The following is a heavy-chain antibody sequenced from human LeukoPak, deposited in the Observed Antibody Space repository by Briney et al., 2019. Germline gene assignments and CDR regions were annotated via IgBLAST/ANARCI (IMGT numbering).Heavy chain of an antibody. D-gene: IGHD2-2*01. V-gene: IGHV4-59*01. CDR3: ARRQWAPVAGAFDI. CDR2: IYYSGST. Sequence: SETLSLTCTVSGGSISSYYWSWLRQPPGKGLEWIGYIYYSGSTNYNPSLKSRVTISVDTSKNQFSLKLSSVTAADTAVYYCARRQWAPVAGAFDIWGRGTMVTVSS. J-gene: IGHJ3*02. CDR1: GGSISSYY.